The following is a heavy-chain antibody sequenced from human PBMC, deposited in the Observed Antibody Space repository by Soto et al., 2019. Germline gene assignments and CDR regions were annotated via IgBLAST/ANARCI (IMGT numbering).Heavy chain of an antibody. D-gene: IGHD6-13*01. CDR3: ARDLGQQLVDY. Sequence: ASVKLSCKASGYTFTSYGISWVRQAPGQGLEWMGWISAYNGNKKYAQKLQGRVTMTTDTSTSTAYMELRSLRSDDTAVYYCARDLGQQLVDYWGQGTLVTVSS. CDR1: GYTFTSYG. V-gene: IGHV1-18*01. J-gene: IGHJ4*02. CDR2: ISAYNGNK.